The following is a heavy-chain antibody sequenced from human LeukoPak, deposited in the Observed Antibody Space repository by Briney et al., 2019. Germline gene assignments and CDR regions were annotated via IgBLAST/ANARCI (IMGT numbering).Heavy chain of an antibody. Sequence: PGGSLRLSCAASGFTFSDYYMSWIRQAPGKGLEWVSYISSSGSTIYYADSVKGRFTISRDNAKNSLYLQMNSLRAEDTAVYYCATYLGIAVAGSGSGATQAWGQGTLVTVSS. CDR3: ATYLGIAVAGSGSGATQA. CDR2: ISSSGSTI. V-gene: IGHV3-11*04. J-gene: IGHJ5*02. D-gene: IGHD6-19*01. CDR1: GFTFSDYY.